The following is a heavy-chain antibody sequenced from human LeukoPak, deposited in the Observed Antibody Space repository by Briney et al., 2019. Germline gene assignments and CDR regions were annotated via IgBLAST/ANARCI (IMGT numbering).Heavy chain of an antibody. CDR3: ARVRPAAMFYYYYYYMDV. CDR1: GYTFTGYY. D-gene: IGHD2-2*01. Sequence: AASVNVSCKASGYTFTGYYMHWVRQAPGQGLEWMGWINPNSGGTNYAQKFQGRVTMTRDTSISTAYMELSRLRSDDTAVYYCARVRPAAMFYYYYYYMDVWGKGTTVTISS. J-gene: IGHJ6*03. CDR2: INPNSGGT. V-gene: IGHV1-2*02.